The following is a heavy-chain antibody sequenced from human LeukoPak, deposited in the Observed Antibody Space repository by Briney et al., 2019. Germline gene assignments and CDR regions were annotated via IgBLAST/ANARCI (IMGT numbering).Heavy chain of an antibody. CDR2: ISDDGSYK. CDR1: GFTFNAYT. Sequence: QPGGSLRLSCAASGFTFNAYTIHWVRQTPGKGLEWVAVISDDGSYKFYTDSVKGRFTISRDNAKNSLHLQMNSLRTGDTAMYYCARDTGYGFDYWSQGTLVPVSS. CDR3: ARDTGYGFDY. J-gene: IGHJ4*02. V-gene: IGHV3-30*04. D-gene: IGHD5-18*01.